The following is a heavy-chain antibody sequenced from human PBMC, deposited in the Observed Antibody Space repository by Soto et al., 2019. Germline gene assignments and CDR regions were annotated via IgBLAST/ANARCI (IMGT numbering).Heavy chain of an antibody. D-gene: IGHD1-26*01. CDR2: INHSGST. J-gene: IGHJ3*02. CDR1: GGSFSGYY. V-gene: IGHV4-34*01. Sequence: SETLSLTCAVYGGSFSGYYWSWIRQPPGKGLEWIGEINHSGSTNYNPSLKSRVTISVDTSKNQLSLKLSSVTAADTAVYYCARYSGSYYAFDIWGQGTMVTVSS. CDR3: ARYSGSYYAFDI.